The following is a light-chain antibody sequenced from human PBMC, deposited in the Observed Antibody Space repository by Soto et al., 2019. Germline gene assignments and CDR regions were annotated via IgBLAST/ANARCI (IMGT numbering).Light chain of an antibody. V-gene: IGLV1-51*01. CDR2: DNN. J-gene: IGLJ2*01. CDR3: GTWDSSLNGVV. Sequence: QSVLTQPPSVSGAPGQRVTISCTGSSSNIGAGYDVHWYQQLPGTAPKLLIYDNNRRPSGISDRFSGSKSGTSATLDITGLQTGDEADYYCGTWDSSLNGVVFGGGTKLTVL. CDR1: SSNIGAGYD.